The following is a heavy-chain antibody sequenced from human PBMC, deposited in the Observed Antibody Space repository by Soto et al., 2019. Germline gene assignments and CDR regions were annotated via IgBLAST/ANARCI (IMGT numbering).Heavy chain of an antibody. CDR2: ISSSSSSI. V-gene: IGHV3-48*02. CDR3: ARGGPGGYDYHGMDV. D-gene: IGHD2-2*01. Sequence: GGSLRLSCAASGFTFSSYSMNWVRQAPGKGLEWLSYISSSSSSIYYADSVRGRFTISRDNARNSLSLQMNSLRDEDTARYYCARGGPGGYDYHGMDVWGQGTTVTVSS. CDR1: GFTFSSYS. J-gene: IGHJ6*02.